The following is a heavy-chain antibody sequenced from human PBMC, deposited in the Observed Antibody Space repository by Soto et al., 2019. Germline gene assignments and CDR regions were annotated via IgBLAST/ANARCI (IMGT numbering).Heavy chain of an antibody. CDR2: IKEYGNEK. CDR3: ARAQNGFDI. V-gene: IGHV3-7*04. CDR1: GFILSSYW. J-gene: IGHJ3*02. Sequence: GGSLRLSCAASGFILSSYWMTWVRQAPGKGLEWVASIKEYGNEKYFVDSVKGRFTNSRDVAQNSLYLQINSLRAEDTAVYYCARAQNGFDIWGQGTMVTVSS.